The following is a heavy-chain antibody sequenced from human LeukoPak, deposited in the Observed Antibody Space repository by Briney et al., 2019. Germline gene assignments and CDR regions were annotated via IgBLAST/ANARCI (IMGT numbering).Heavy chain of an antibody. CDR3: ARDYGPSGWYRTGQFDY. Sequence: GASVKVSCKASGYTFTSYGISWVRQAPGQGLEWMGWISACNGNTNYAQKLQGRVTMTTDTSTSTAYMELRSLRSDDTAVYYCARDYGPSGWYRTGQFDYWGQGTLVTVSS. CDR2: ISACNGNT. CDR1: GYTFTSYG. V-gene: IGHV1-18*01. J-gene: IGHJ4*02. D-gene: IGHD6-19*01.